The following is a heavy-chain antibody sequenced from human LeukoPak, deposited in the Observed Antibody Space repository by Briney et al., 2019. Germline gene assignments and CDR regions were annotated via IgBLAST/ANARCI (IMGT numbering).Heavy chain of an antibody. CDR3: ARWRGSTSERSDY. Sequence: GGSLRLSCTASGFTFSDYWMTWVRQAPGKGLEWVANIKQDGSAKYYVDSVKGRFTISRDNAGNSLYLQMDSLRVEDTATYYCARWRGSTSERSDYWGQGTLVTVSS. CDR2: IKQDGSAK. D-gene: IGHD2-2*01. V-gene: IGHV3-7*01. CDR1: GFTFSDYW. J-gene: IGHJ4*02.